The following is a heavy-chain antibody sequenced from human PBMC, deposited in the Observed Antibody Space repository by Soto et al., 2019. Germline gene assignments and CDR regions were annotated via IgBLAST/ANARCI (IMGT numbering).Heavy chain of an antibody. CDR3: AREDSSSSWFDP. Sequence: ASVKVSCKASGYTFTSYAMHWVRPAPGQRLEWLGRINAGNGNTKYSQKFQGRVTITRDTSASTAYMELSSLRSEDTAVFCCAREDSSSSWFDPWGQGTLVTVSS. V-gene: IGHV1-3*01. CDR1: GYTFTSYA. D-gene: IGHD6-6*01. CDR2: INAGNGNT. J-gene: IGHJ5*02.